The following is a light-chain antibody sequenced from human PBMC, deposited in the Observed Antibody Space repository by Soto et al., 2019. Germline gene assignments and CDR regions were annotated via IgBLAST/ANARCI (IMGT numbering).Light chain of an antibody. CDR1: QSISNY. J-gene: IGKJ1*01. Sequence: DIQMTQSPSSLSASVGDRVTITCRASQSISNYLNWYQQNPGKAPKVLIYAASSLQSGVPSRFSGSGSGTDFTLTISSLQPEDFATYYCQQCYSTPWTFGQGTTVDI. CDR2: AAS. V-gene: IGKV1-39*01. CDR3: QQCYSTPWT.